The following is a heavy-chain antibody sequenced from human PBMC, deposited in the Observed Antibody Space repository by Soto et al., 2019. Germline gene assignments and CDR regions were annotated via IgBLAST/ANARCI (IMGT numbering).Heavy chain of an antibody. D-gene: IGHD1-26*01. CDR2: IYSNGGT. Sequence: QVQLQASGPGLVKPSDTLSLTCTVSGDSIGTYNWGWIRQPPGKRLEWIGYIYSNGGTSYNPALKSRVDLSAHPSTKQFSRRLSSVTAADTAVYYCVRQGIGALHGLVDVWGQGTTVTASS. V-gene: IGHV4-59*08. CDR1: GDSIGTYN. J-gene: IGHJ6*02. CDR3: VRQGIGALHGLVDV.